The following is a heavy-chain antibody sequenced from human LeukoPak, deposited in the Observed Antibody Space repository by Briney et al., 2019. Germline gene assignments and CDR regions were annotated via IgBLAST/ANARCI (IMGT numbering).Heavy chain of an antibody. J-gene: IGHJ4*02. CDR1: GGSSSSGGYS. D-gene: IGHD6-19*01. V-gene: IGHV4-30-2*01. CDR3: ARVVEQWLVFDY. CDR2: IYHSGST. Sequence: SEALSLTCAVSGGSSSSGGYSWSWIRQPPGKGLEWIVYIYHSGSTYYNPSLKSRVTISVDRSKIQFSLKLSSVTAADTAVYYCARVVEQWLVFDYWGQGTLVTVSS.